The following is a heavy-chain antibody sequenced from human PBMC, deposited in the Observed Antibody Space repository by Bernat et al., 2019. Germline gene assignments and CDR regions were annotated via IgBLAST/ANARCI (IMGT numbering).Heavy chain of an antibody. CDR3: ARVLSGSVL. D-gene: IGHD2-15*01. CDR2: IYYSGTT. J-gene: IGHJ4*02. Sequence: QVQLQESGPGLVKPSQTLSLTCTVSGGSMSGVGNYWSWIRQHPGKGLEWLGYIYYSGTTYFNPSLRSRITISVDTSKNQFSLQLSSVTTADTAVYCCARVLSGSVLWGQGTLVTVSS. V-gene: IGHV4-31*03. CDR1: GGSMSGVGNY.